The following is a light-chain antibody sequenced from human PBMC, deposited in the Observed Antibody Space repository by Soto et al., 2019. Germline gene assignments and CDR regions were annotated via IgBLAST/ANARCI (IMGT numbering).Light chain of an antibody. J-gene: IGKJ5*01. CDR2: DAS. CDR1: LDIRTH. Sequence: IDVTKSPSSLSATVGVIVTISCQASLDIRTHLNRYQQKPGKAPKLLIYDASNLETGVPSTFSGTGYGTDFTFTISSLQPEHIGIYYCQQYDNFPLTFGQGTRLEIK. CDR3: QQYDNFPLT. V-gene: IGKV1-33*01.